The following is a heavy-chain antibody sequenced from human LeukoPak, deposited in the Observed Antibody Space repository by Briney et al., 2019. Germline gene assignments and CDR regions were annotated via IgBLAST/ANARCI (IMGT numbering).Heavy chain of an antibody. D-gene: IGHD2-8*02. J-gene: IGHJ4*02. CDR2: IRYDGSNK. Sequence: GGSLRLSCAASGFTFNNFSMHWVRRAPGKGREWVAFIRYDGSNKYYADSVRGRFTISRDNSKSILSLQMNSLRAEDTAIYYCATYRQVLLPFESWGQGTLVTVSS. V-gene: IGHV3-30*02. CDR3: ATYRQVLLPFES. CDR1: GFTFNNFS.